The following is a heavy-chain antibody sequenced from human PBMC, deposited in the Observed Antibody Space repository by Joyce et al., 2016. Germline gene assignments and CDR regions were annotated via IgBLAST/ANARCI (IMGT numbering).Heavy chain of an antibody. CDR3: ARDHPYGSGSFFGY. CDR2: IYTSGSA. V-gene: IGHV4-4*07. Sequence: QVQLQESGPGLVKPSETLSLTCTVSGGSISSYYWSWIRQPAGKGLEWIWRIYTSGSANYNPSLKSRVTMSVDTSKNQFSLKLSSVTAADTAVYYCARDHPYGSGSFFGYWGQGTLVTVSS. J-gene: IGHJ4*02. D-gene: IGHD3-10*01. CDR1: GGSISSYY.